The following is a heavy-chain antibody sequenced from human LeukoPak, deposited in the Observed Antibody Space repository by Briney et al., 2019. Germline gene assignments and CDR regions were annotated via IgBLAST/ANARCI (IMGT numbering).Heavy chain of an antibody. CDR1: GYTFTSYG. CDR2: ISAYNGNT. CDR3: ARVSGTILVWPRPFGDGMDV. J-gene: IGHJ6*02. Sequence: ASVKVSCKASGYTFTSYGISWVRQAPGQGLEWMGWISAYNGNTNYAQKLQGRVTMTTDISTSTAYMELRSLRSDDTAVYYCARVSGTILVWPRPFGDGMDVWGQGTTVTVSS. D-gene: IGHD3-10*01. V-gene: IGHV1-18*01.